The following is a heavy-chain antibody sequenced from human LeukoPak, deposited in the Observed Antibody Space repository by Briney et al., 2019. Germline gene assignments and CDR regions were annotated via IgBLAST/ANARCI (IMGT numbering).Heavy chain of an antibody. CDR1: GCTFTSYD. D-gene: IGHD3-22*01. Sequence: ASVKVSCKASGCTFTSYDIKWVRQATGQGLEWMGWMNPNSGNRGYAQKFQGRVTMTRNTSISTAYMELSSLRSEDTAIYYCARAYYDSTGYYYYFDYWGQGTLVTVSS. V-gene: IGHV1-8*02. CDR3: ARAYYDSTGYYYYFDY. J-gene: IGHJ4*02. CDR2: MNPNSGNR.